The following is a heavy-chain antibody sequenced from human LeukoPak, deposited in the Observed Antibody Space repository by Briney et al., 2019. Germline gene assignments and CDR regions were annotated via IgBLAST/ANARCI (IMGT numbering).Heavy chain of an antibody. CDR3: ASSYSSGWPSADY. CDR1: GGSFSYYY. Sequence: PSETLSLTCAVYGGSFSYYYCNWIRQTPGKGLEWIGETNHSGDTKYNPSLKSRVTISVDTSKNQFSLRLSSVTAADTAVYYCASSYSSGWPSADYWGQGTLVTVSS. CDR2: TNHSGDT. J-gene: IGHJ4*02. V-gene: IGHV4-34*01. D-gene: IGHD6-19*01.